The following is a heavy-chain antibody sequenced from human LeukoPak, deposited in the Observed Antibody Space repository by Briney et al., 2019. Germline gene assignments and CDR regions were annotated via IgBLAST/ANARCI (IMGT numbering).Heavy chain of an antibody. Sequence: SGTLSLTCAVSGGSISSSNWWSWIRQPPGKGLEWIAEINHRGSTHYNPSLKSRVNISVDTSKNQFSLNLDSVTAADTAVYYCARSWAGMYYPFYYFDFWGQGTLVSVSS. V-gene: IGHV4-4*02. CDR1: GGSISSSNW. CDR2: INHRGST. J-gene: IGHJ4*02. D-gene: IGHD1-26*01. CDR3: ARSWAGMYYPFYYFDF.